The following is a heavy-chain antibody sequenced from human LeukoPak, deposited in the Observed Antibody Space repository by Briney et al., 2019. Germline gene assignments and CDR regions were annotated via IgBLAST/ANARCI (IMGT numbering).Heavy chain of an antibody. CDR2: IWYDGSNK. D-gene: IGHD3-16*02. V-gene: IGHV3-33*01. J-gene: IGHJ4*02. CDR1: GFTFSSYG. CDR3: AREVVDYVWGSYRPRVFDY. Sequence: GRTLRLSCAASGFTFSSYGMHWVRQAPGKGLEWVAVIWYDGSNKYYADSVKGRFTISRDNSKNTLYLQMNSLRAEDTAVYYCAREVVDYVWGSYRPRVFDYWGQGTLVTVSS.